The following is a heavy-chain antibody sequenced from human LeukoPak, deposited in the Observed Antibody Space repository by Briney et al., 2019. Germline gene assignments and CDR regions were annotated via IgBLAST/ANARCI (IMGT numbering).Heavy chain of an antibody. CDR3: ARDSLAARPLAD. D-gene: IGHD6-6*01. CDR2: IYYSGST. CDR1: GGSISSGGYY. J-gene: IGHJ4*02. V-gene: IGHV4-31*03. Sequence: SETLSLTCTVSGGSISSGGYYWSWIRQHPGKGLEWIGYIYYSGSTYYNPSLKSRVTISVDTSKNQFSLKLSSVTAADTAVYYCARDSLAARPLADWGQGTLVTVSS.